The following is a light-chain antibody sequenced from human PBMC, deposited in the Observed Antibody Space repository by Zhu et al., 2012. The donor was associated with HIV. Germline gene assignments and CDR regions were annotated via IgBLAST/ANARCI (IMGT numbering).Light chain of an antibody. CDR2: DAS. J-gene: IGKJ3*01. CDR3: QQLNTYPLFT. CDR1: EAINIY. V-gene: IGKV1-9*01. Sequence: DVQLTQSPSFLSASVGDRVTITCRASEAINIYLAWYQQKPGKAPKLLIYDASTLQSGVPSRFSGKGSGTEFTLSISSLQPEDFATYYCQQLNTYPLFTFGPGTKWMS.